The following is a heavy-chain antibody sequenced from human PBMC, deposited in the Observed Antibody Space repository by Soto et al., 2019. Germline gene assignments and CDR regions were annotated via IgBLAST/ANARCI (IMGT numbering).Heavy chain of an antibody. CDR1: GGSISSYY. Sequence: SETLSLTCTVSGGSISSYYWSWIRQPPGKGLERIGYIYYSGSTNYNPSLKSRVTISVDTSKNQFSLKLSSVTAADTAVYYCARQLGTNWFDPWGQGTLVPVSS. V-gene: IGHV4-59*01. D-gene: IGHD6-6*01. CDR2: IYYSGST. CDR3: ARQLGTNWFDP. J-gene: IGHJ5*02.